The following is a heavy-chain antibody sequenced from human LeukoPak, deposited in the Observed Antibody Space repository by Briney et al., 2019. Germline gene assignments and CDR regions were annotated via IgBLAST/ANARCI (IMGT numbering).Heavy chain of an antibody. V-gene: IGHV4-34*01. D-gene: IGHD3-16*02. Sequence: SETLSLTCAVYGGSFSGYYWSWIRQPPGKGLEWIGEINHSGSTNYNPSLKSRVTISVDASKNQFSLKLSSVTAADTAVYYCARGRTQITFGGVIVIAPYDYWGQGTLVTVYS. CDR1: GGSFSGYY. J-gene: IGHJ4*02. CDR3: ARGRTQITFGGVIVIAPYDY. CDR2: INHSGST.